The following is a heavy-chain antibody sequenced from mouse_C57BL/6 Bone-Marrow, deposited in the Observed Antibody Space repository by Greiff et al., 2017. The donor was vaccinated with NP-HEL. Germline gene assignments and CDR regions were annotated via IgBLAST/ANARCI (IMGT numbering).Heavy chain of an antibody. V-gene: IGHV14-4*01. CDR3: TTPAYYSTYFDY. D-gene: IGHD2-5*01. CDR1: GFNIKDDY. Sequence: VQLQQSGAELVRPGASVKLSCTASGFNIKDDYMHWVKQRPEQGLEWIGWIDPENGDTEYASKFQGKATITADTSSNTASLQLSSLTSEDTAVYYCTTPAYYSTYFDYWGQGTTLTVSS. CDR2: IDPENGDT. J-gene: IGHJ2*01.